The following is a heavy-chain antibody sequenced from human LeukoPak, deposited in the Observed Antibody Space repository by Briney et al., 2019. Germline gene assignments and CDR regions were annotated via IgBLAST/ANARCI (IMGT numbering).Heavy chain of an antibody. J-gene: IGHJ3*02. CDR3: ARVVLRGPAFDI. CDR1: GGSISSYY. Sequence: RTSETLSLNCTVSGGSISSYYWSWIRQPAGKGLEGIGRIYTSGSTNYNPSLKSRVTMSVDTSKNQFSLKLSSVTAADTAVYYCARVVLRGPAFDIWGQGTMVTVSS. D-gene: IGHD2/OR15-2a*01. CDR2: IYTSGST. V-gene: IGHV4-4*07.